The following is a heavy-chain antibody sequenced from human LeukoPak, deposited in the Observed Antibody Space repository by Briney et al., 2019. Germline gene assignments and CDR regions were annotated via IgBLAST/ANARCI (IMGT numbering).Heavy chain of an antibody. CDR2: ISAYNGNT. D-gene: IGHD3-16*02. J-gene: IGHJ4*02. CDR3: ARVGMITFGGVIVNKPFDY. Sequence: ASVKVSCKASGYTFTSYGISWVRQAPGQGLEWMGWISAYNGNTNYAQKLQGRVTMTTDTSTSTAYMELRSLRSDDTAVYYCARVGMITFGGVIVNKPFDYWGQGTLVTVSS. V-gene: IGHV1-18*01. CDR1: GYTFTSYG.